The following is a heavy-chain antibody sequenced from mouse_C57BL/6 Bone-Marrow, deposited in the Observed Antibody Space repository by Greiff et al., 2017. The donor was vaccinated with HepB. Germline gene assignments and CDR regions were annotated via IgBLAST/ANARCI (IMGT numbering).Heavy chain of an antibody. J-gene: IGHJ2*01. V-gene: IGHV1-19*01. Sequence: DVQLQESGPVLVKPGASVKMSCKASGYTFTDYYMNWVKQSHGKSLEWIGVINPYNGGTSYNQKFKGKATLTVDKSSSTAYMELNSLTSEDSAVYYCARGAIVTYYFDYWGQGTTLTVSS. CDR2: INPYNGGT. CDR1: GYTFTDYY. D-gene: IGHD2-5*01. CDR3: ARGAIVTYYFDY.